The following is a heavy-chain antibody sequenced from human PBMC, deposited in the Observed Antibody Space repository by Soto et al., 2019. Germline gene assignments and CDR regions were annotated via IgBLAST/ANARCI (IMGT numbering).Heavy chain of an antibody. V-gene: IGHV3-30*18. Sequence: GESLKISCAASGFTFSSFGMHWVRQAPGKGLEWVAVISYDGTNKYYVDSVKGRFTISRDNSKNTLYLQMNSLRAEDTAVYYCAKVQYTSSPHYYGMDVWGQGTTVTVSS. J-gene: IGHJ6*02. CDR3: AKVQYTSSPHYYGMDV. D-gene: IGHD6-6*01. CDR1: GFTFSSFG. CDR2: ISYDGTNK.